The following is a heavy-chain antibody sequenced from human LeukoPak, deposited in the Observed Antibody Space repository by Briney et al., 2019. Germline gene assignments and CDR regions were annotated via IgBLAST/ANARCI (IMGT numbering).Heavy chain of an antibody. CDR3: ARDPYDSSGYYLERYGMDV. V-gene: IGHV1-24*01. CDR1: GYTLTELS. D-gene: IGHD3-22*01. Sequence: ASVKVSCKVSGYTLTELSMHWVRQAPGKGLEWMGGFDPEDGETIYAQKFQGRVTMTEDTSTDTAYMELSSLRSEDTAVYYCARDPYDSSGYYLERYGMDVWGQGTTVTVSS. CDR2: FDPEDGET. J-gene: IGHJ6*02.